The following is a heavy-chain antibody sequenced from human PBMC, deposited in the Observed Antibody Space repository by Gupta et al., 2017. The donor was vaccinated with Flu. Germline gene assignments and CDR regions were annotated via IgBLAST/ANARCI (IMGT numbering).Heavy chain of an antibody. D-gene: IGHD2-8*01. CDR1: LREIS. Sequence: LREISMHWVRQAPGKGLEWMGRFAPIDGETIYSQRFKGRLTLTEDISADTAYMALTILRSDDTAVDDGASNYYGGLYATDVWGQGTTVTVS. J-gene: IGHJ6*02. CDR3: ASNYYGGLYATDV. CDR2: FAPIDGET. V-gene: IGHV1-24*01.